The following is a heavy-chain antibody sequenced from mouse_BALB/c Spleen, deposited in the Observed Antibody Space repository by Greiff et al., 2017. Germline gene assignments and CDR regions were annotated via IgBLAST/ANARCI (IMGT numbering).Heavy chain of an antibody. J-gene: IGHJ4*01. CDR1: GFTFSSFG. D-gene: IGHD2-4*01. CDR3: ATMITTAMDY. CDR2: ISSGSSTI. Sequence: EVQVVESGGGLVQPGGSRKLSCAASGFTFSSFGMHWVRQAPEKGLEWVAYISSGSSTIYYADTVKGRFTISRDNPKNTLFLQMTSLRSEDTAMYYCATMITTAMDYWGQGTSVTVSS. V-gene: IGHV5-17*02.